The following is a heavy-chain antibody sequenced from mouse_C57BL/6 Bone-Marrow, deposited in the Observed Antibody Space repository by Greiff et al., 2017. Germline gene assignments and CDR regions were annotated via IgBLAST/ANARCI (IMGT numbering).Heavy chain of an antibody. CDR3: ARADSYDYGWFAY. CDR2: IYPRSGNT. CDR1: GYTFTSYG. Sequence: QVQLQQSGAELARPGASVKLSCKASGYTFTSYGISWVKQRTGQGLEWIGEIYPRSGNTYYNEKFKGKATLTADKSSSTAYMALRSLTSEDSAVYFCARADSYDYGWFAYWGQGTLVTVSA. V-gene: IGHV1-81*01. D-gene: IGHD2-4*01. J-gene: IGHJ3*01.